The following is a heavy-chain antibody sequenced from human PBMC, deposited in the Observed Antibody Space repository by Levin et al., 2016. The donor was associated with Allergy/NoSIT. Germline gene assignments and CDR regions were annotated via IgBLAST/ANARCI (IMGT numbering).Heavy chain of an antibody. CDR1: GGILSNYA. J-gene: IGHJ4*02. CDR3: ARDPSESSGAYGPGGY. CDR2: IIPSLGTA. D-gene: IGHD2-15*01. Sequence: SVKVSCKTSGGILSNYAISWVRQAPGHGLEWMGRIIPSLGTADYAQKFQGRVTMTADRSTSTAYMELSRLRSEDTAVYYCARDPSESSGAYGPGGYWGQGTLVTVSS. V-gene: IGHV1-69*04.